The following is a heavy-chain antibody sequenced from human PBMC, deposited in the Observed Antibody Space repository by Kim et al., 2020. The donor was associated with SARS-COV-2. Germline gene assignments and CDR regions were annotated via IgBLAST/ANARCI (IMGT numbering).Heavy chain of an antibody. CDR1: GFTFSSYG. Sequence: GGSLRLSCAASGFTFSSYGMHWVRQAPGKGLEWVAVISYDGSNKYYADSVKGRFTISRDNSKNTLYLQMNSLRAEDTAVYYCAKDRRYCSSTSCYKGEYYYYYYYMDVWGKGTTVTVSS. CDR2: ISYDGSNK. D-gene: IGHD2-2*02. J-gene: IGHJ6*03. CDR3: AKDRRYCSSTSCYKGEYYYYYYYMDV. V-gene: IGHV3-30*18.